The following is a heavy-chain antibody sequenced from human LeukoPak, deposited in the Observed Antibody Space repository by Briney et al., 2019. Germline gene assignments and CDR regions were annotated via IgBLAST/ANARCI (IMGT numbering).Heavy chain of an antibody. CDR2: INPSGGST. Sequence: ASVKVSCKASGYTFTSYYMHWVRQAPGQGLEWMGIINPSGGSTSYAQKFQGRVTMTRDTSTSTVYMELSSLRSEDTAVYYCPRARYSSSWYDYYYYGMDVWGQGTTVTVSS. CDR3: PRARYSSSWYDYYYYGMDV. D-gene: IGHD6-13*01. V-gene: IGHV1-46*01. J-gene: IGHJ6*02. CDR1: GYTFTSYY.